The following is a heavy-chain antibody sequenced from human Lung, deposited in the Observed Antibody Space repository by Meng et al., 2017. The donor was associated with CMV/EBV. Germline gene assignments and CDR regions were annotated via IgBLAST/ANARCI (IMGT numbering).Heavy chain of an antibody. CDR3: ARERDYYSYMDV. CDR1: GYSITTSYF. J-gene: IGHJ6*02. CDR2: IFHGGTV. V-gene: IGHV4-38-2*02. Sequence: SXTLSLXCTISGYSITTSYFWGWVRQSPGKGLEWIGSIFHGGTVYYNPSLKSRVTISLDTSKNQFSLRLDSVTAADTAVYYCARERDYYSYMDVWGRGTTVTVSS.